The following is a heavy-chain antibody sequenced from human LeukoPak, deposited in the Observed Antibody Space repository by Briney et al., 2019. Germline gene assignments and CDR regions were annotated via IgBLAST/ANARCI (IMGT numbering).Heavy chain of an antibody. CDR2: IIPILGIA. J-gene: IGHJ4*02. CDR3: ARDGGYDENDY. Sequence: SVKVSCKASGGTFSSYAISWVRQAPGQGLEWMGRIIPILGIANYAQKFQGRITITADKSTSTAYMELSSLRSEDTAVYYCARDGGYDENDYWGQGTLVTVSS. CDR1: GGTFSSYA. D-gene: IGHD5-12*01. V-gene: IGHV1-69*04.